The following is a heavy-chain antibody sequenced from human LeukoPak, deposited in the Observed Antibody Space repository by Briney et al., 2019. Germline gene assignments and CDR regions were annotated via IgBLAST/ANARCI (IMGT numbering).Heavy chain of an antibody. J-gene: IGHJ4*02. Sequence: ASVKVSCKASGYTFTGYYMHWVRQAPGQGLEWMGWINPNSGGTNYAQKFQGRVTMTRDTSISTAYMELSRLRSDDTAVYYCARWIEHYDFWSGYYDYWGQGTLVTVSS. CDR3: ARWIEHYDFWSGYYDY. V-gene: IGHV1-2*02. CDR1: GYTFTGYY. CDR2: INPNSGGT. D-gene: IGHD3-3*01.